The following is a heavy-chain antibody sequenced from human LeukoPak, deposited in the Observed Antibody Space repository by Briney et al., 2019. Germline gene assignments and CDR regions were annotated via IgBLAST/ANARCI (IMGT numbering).Heavy chain of an antibody. Sequence: GGFLRLSCAASGFIFSSYHMNWVRQAPGKRPEWVSYVSSDGSGIYYADSVQGRFTISRDNGKKTVFLQMNSLSAEDTAVYYCARILEGYYYFGLDVWGQGTTVIVSS. V-gene: IGHV3-21*05. J-gene: IGHJ6*02. CDR2: VSSDGSGI. D-gene: IGHD3/OR15-3a*01. CDR1: GFIFSSYH. CDR3: ARILEGYYYFGLDV.